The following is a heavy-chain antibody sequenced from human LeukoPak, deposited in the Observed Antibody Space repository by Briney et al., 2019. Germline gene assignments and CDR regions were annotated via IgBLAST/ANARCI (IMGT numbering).Heavy chain of an antibody. Sequence: GGSLRLSCAASGFTFSSYEMNWVRQAPGKGLEWVANIKQDGSEKYYVDSVKGRFTISRDNAKNSLYLQMNSLRAEDTAVYYCARDPGDTAAFDIWGQGTMVTVSS. D-gene: IGHD3-16*01. J-gene: IGHJ3*02. CDR3: ARDPGDTAAFDI. CDR2: IKQDGSEK. CDR1: GFTFSSYE. V-gene: IGHV3-7*01.